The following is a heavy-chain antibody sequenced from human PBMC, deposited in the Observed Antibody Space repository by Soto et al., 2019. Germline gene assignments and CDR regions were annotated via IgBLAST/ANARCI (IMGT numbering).Heavy chain of an antibody. CDR2: INHSGST. J-gene: IGHJ4*02. Sequence: SETLSLTCAVYGGSFSGYYWSWIRQPPGKGLEWIGEINHSGSTNYNPSLKSRVTISVDTSKNQFSLKLSSVTAADTAVYYCARVDVGSGWRIDDYWGQGTLVTVS. D-gene: IGHD6-19*01. V-gene: IGHV4-34*01. CDR1: GGSFSGYY. CDR3: ARVDVGSGWRIDDY.